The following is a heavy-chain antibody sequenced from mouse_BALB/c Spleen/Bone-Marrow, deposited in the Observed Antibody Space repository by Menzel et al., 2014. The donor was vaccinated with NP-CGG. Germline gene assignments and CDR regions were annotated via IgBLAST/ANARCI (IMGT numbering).Heavy chain of an antibody. Sequence: VKLVESGPGLAAPSQSLAITCTVSGLSLTGYGVNWVRQSPGKGLEWLGMIWGDGSTDYNSALRSRLSISKDNSKSQVFLKMNSLQTDHTARYYCARDSYGYDYWGQGATLTISS. CDR3: ARDSYGYDY. CDR2: IWGDGST. J-gene: IGHJ2*01. V-gene: IGHV2-6-7*01. CDR1: GLSLTGYG. D-gene: IGHD2-2*01.